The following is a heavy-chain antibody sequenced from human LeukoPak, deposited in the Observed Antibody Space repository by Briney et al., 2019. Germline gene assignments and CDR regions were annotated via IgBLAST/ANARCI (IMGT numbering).Heavy chain of an antibody. J-gene: IGHJ3*02. CDR1: GYTFNTYG. V-gene: IGHV1-18*01. D-gene: IGHD4-17*01. CDR2: ISGYNGKT. Sequence: ASVKVSCKASGYTFNTYGITWVRQAPGQGLEWMGWISGYNGKTKYAQNLQDRVTMTTDTSTTTAYMELRSLRSDDTAVYYCARDSPSDTTVTAFLNAFDIWGQGTMVTVSS. CDR3: ARDSPSDTTVTAFLNAFDI.